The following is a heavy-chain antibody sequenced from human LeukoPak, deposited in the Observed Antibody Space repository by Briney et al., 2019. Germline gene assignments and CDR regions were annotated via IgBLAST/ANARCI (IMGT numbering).Heavy chain of an antibody. J-gene: IGHJ4*02. Sequence: SGGSLRLSCAASGFTFSSYAMSWVRQAPGKGLEWVSAISGSGGSTYYADSVKGRLTISRDNSKNTLYLQMNSLRAEDTAVYYCAKDVTWKRASAFDYWGQGTLVTVSS. V-gene: IGHV3-23*01. CDR2: ISGSGGST. D-gene: IGHD1-1*01. CDR3: AKDVTWKRASAFDY. CDR1: GFTFSSYA.